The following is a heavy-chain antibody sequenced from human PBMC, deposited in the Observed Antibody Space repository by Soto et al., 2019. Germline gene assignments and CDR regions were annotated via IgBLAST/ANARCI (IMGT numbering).Heavy chain of an antibody. Sequence: PSETLSLTCVVSGGSISSGGYSWSWIRQPAGKGLEWIGYIYHSGSTSYNPSLKSRVTISVDRSKNQFSLKLSSVTAADTAVYYCARDKITGLFDYWGQGTLVTVSS. D-gene: IGHD2-8*02. CDR2: IYHSGST. J-gene: IGHJ4*02. CDR1: GGSISSGGYS. V-gene: IGHV4-30-2*01. CDR3: ARDKITGLFDY.